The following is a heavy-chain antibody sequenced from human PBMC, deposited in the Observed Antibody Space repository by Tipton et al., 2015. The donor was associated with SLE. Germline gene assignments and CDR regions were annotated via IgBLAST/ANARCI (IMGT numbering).Heavy chain of an antibody. CDR3: TRDPGRVGSRQRDAFDI. J-gene: IGHJ3*02. D-gene: IGHD2-15*01. CDR1: GFNFDNYW. V-gene: IGHV3-7*01. Sequence: SLRLSCAASGFNFDNYWMSWVRQAPGKGLEGVANIKEHGTATYYVDSVRGRFTISRDNTKNSLYLQMNSLRVEDMAVYYCTRDPGRVGSRQRDAFDIWGQGTMVTVSS. CDR2: IKEHGTAT.